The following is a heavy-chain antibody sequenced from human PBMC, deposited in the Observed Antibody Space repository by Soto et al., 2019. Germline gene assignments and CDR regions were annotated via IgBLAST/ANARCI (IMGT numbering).Heavy chain of an antibody. Sequence: DVQLLESGGGLVQPGGSLRLSCAASGFSFSKYAMIWVRQGPGNGQEWVSGITGSGGTIEYAAAVKGRFTISRDNSKNTVYLQMNSLRAEDTAMYYCAKDAVYGDGLWLVADWGQGTLVTVS. D-gene: IGHD2-21*02. CDR3: AKDAVYGDGLWLVAD. V-gene: IGHV3-23*01. J-gene: IGHJ4*02. CDR2: ITGSGGTI. CDR1: GFSFSKYA.